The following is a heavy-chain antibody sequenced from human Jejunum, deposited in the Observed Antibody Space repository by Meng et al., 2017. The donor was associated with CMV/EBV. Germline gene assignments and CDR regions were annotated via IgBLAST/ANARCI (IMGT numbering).Heavy chain of an antibody. D-gene: IGHD4-17*01. CDR1: GLRFTNAW. Sequence: VQLVDTGGVLVVPGGSVTLSCAASGLRFTNAWMSWARQAPGKDLEWVGRIRSKDAGGTSDYAAPVKGRFTISRDDSKNMLYLQMNSLKSEDTAVYYCAHYGAAEYFQDWGQGTLVTVSS. V-gene: IGHV3-15*01. J-gene: IGHJ1*01. CDR3: AHYGAAEYFQD. CDR2: IRSKDAGGTS.